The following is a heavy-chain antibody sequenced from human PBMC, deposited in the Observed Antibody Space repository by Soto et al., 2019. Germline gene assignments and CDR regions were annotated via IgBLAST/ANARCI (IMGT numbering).Heavy chain of an antibody. CDR1: GYSFTSFD. CDR2: MNPNSGNT. D-gene: IGHD1-26*01. J-gene: IGHJ6*03. Sequence: QVQLVQSGAEAREPGASVRVSCKASGYSFTSFDVNWVRQATGQGLEWVGWMNPNSGNTGYAQKFQGRVTLTRDTSTKTAYLELSSLNSEDTAVYYCAREPFLAEPYSYYFMDLWGKGTTVTVSS. CDR3: AREPFLAEPYSYYFMDL. V-gene: IGHV1-8*01.